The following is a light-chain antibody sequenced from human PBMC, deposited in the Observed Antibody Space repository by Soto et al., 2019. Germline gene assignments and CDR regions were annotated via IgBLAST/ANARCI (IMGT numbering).Light chain of an antibody. CDR3: CSFARGNTLV. CDR2: EDD. CDR1: SSDVGSYNL. J-gene: IGLJ3*02. Sequence: QSALTQPASGSGSPGQWITICCTGTSSDVGSYNLVSWHQQHPGKAPKLMIYEDDKRPSGISNRFFGSKSGNTASLTISGLQAEDEADYYCCSFARGNTLVFGGGTKLTVL. V-gene: IGLV2-23*01.